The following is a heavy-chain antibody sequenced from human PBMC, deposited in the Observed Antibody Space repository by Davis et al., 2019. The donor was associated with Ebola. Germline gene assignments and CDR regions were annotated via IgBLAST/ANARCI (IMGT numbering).Heavy chain of an antibody. Sequence: GESLKISCTASGFTFDDYAMSWVRQAPGKGLEWVGFIRSKAYGGTTEYAASVKGRFTISRDDSKSIAYLQMNSLHQGPIGLPPGTLLQEHLWG. CDR3: TLLQEHL. V-gene: IGHV3-49*04. J-gene: IGHJ6*01. CDR1: GFTFDDYA. CDR2: IRSKAYGGTT.